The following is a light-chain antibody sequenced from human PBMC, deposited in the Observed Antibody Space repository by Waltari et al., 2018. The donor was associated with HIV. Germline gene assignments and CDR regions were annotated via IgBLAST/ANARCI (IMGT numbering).Light chain of an antibody. Sequence: EIVMTQSPATLSVSPGERATLSCRAIQSVSSNLPWYQQKPGQAPRLLLYGASTSATGIPARFSGSGSGTEFTLTISSLQSEDFAVYYCQQYNNWPPLTFGGGTKVEIK. CDR1: QSVSSN. CDR3: QQYNNWPPLT. J-gene: IGKJ4*01. CDR2: GAS. V-gene: IGKV3-15*01.